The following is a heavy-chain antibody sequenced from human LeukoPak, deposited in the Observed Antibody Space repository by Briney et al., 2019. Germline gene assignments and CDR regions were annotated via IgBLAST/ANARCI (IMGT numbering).Heavy chain of an antibody. V-gene: IGHV3-21*01. CDR2: ISSSSSYI. CDR3: ARDQGEAIFDY. CDR1: GFTFSTHD. Sequence: GGSLRLSCAASGFTFSTHDVNWVRQAPGKGLEWVSSISSSSSYIYYADSVKGRFTISRDNAKNSLYLQMNSLRAEDTAVYYCARDQGEAIFDYWGQGTLVTVSS. D-gene: IGHD2-21*01. J-gene: IGHJ4*02.